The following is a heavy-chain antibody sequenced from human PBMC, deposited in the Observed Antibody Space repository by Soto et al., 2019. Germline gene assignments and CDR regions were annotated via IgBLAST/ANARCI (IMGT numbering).Heavy chain of an antibody. V-gene: IGHV3-48*01. J-gene: IGHJ4*02. Sequence: GGSLRLSCAASGFTFSSYSMNWVRQAPGKGLEWVSYISSSSSTIYYADTVKGRFTISRDNAKNSLYLQMNSLRAEDTVVFYCASEVTYYYDSSGYSTSPRDYWGQGTLVTVSS. CDR1: GFTFSSYS. D-gene: IGHD3-22*01. CDR2: ISSSSSTI. CDR3: ASEVTYYYDSSGYSTSPRDY.